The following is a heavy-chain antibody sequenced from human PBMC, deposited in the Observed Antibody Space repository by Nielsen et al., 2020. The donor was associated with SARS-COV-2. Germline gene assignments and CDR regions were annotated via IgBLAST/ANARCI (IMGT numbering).Heavy chain of an antibody. CDR1: GFTFSSYS. V-gene: IGHV3-21*01. J-gene: IGHJ4*02. CDR2: ISSSSSYI. CDR3: ATPRGYSYGPFDY. Sequence: GSLKISCAASGFTFSSYSMNWVRQAPGKGLEWVSSISSSSSYIYYADSVKGRFTISRDNAKNSLYLQMNSLRAEDTAVYYCATPRGYSYGPFDYWGQGTLVTVSS. D-gene: IGHD5-18*01.